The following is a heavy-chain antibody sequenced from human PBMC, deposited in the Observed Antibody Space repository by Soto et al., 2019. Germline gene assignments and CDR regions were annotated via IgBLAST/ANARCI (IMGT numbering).Heavy chain of an antibody. CDR2: IYWDDDK. J-gene: IGHJ6*02. CDR1: GFSLNTYGVG. CDR3: ARSSPDQGYFYGVDV. V-gene: IGHV2-5*02. Sequence: QITLKESGPALVKPTQTLTLTCTFSGFSLNTYGVGVGWIRQPPGKTLEWLALIYWDDDKRYSPSLKSRLTNTKDTSTDQVVLTMTNMDPVDTATYYCARSSPDQGYFYGVDVWGQGTTVTVS. D-gene: IGHD2-2*01.